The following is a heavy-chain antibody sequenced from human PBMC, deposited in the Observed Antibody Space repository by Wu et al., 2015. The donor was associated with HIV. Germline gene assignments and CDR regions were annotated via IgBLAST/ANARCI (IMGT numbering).Heavy chain of an antibody. J-gene: IGHJ4*02. CDR1: GYTFTGYY. V-gene: IGHV1-2*02. D-gene: IGHD5-18*01. CDR2: INPNSGGT. CDR3: VARRTTMGAVGGDY. Sequence: QVQLVQSGAEVKKPGASVKVSCKASGYTFTGYYMHWVRQAPGQGLEWMGWINPNSGGTNYAQKFQGRVTMTRDTSISTAYMELSRLRSDDTAVYYCVARRTTMGAVGGDYWGRGNAGHRLL.